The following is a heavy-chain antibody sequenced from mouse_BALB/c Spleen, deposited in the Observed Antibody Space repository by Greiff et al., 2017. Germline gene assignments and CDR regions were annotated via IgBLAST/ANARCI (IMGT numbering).Heavy chain of an antibody. CDR3: AIRSMITPYFDY. D-gene: IGHD2-4*01. CDR2: ISSGGSYT. J-gene: IGHJ2*01. V-gene: IGHV5-6*01. Sequence: VQLKESGGDLVKPGGSLKLSCAASGFTFSSYGMSWVRQTPDKRLEWVATISSGGSYTYYPDSVKGRFTISRDNAKNTLYLQMGSLKSEVTTMYDCAIRSMITPYFDYWGQGTTLTVSS. CDR1: GFTFSSYG.